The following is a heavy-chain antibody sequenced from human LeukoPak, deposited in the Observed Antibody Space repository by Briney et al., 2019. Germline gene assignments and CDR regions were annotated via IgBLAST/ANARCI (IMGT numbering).Heavy chain of an antibody. J-gene: IGHJ6*02. CDR3: ARELKDYYSMDV. V-gene: IGHV3-7*01. Sequence: GGSLRLSCAASGFSFNSDWMDWVRQAPGKGLEWVANIKHDGSEKNCLDSVKDRFTISRDNAQNSLYLQMNGLRAEDTAVYYCARELKDYYSMDVWGQGTTVTVSS. CDR2: IKHDGSEK. CDR1: GFSFNSDW.